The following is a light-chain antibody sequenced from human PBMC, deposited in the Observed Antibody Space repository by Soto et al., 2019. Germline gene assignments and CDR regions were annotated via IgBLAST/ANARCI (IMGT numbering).Light chain of an antibody. CDR3: QQYNRYSVNA. V-gene: IGKV1-5*01. CDR2: DAS. Sequence: DIQMTQSPYTLSASVGDRVTITCRASQSISGWLAWYQQKPGKAPKLLIYDASSLESGGPSRFSGSGSGTEFTLTISRRQPDDFATYYCQQYNRYSVNAFGQGTKLEIK. CDR1: QSISGW. J-gene: IGKJ2*01.